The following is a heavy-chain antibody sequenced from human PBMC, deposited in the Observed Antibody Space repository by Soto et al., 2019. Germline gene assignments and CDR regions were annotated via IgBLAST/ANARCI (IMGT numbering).Heavy chain of an antibody. CDR3: VSYFGYSYGL. D-gene: IGHD5-18*01. CDR2: SRDRAHSYAT. CDR1: GFSLSDHY. V-gene: IGHV3-72*01. J-gene: IGHJ4*02. Sequence: GGSLRLSCEGSGFSLSDHYMDWVRQAPGKGLEWVGRSRDRAHSYATEFAASVQGRFTISRDDSKNALYLQMNSLKTEDTARYHCVSYFGYSYGLWGQGTLVTVSS.